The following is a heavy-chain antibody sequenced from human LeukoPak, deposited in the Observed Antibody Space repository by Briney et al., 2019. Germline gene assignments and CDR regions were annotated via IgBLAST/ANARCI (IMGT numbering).Heavy chain of an antibody. Sequence: ESGPTLLQPTQPLTLTCTFSGFSLTTSGVGVGWIRRPPGKALEWLALIYWDGDKRYSPSLESRLTVTADTSKNQVVLTMTNMDPVDTATYYCAHRRTVFPEFDPGGQGTLVTVSS. V-gene: IGHV2-5*02. CDR2: IYWDGDK. CDR3: AHRRTVFPEFDP. CDR1: GFSLTTSGVG. D-gene: IGHD1-14*01. J-gene: IGHJ5*02.